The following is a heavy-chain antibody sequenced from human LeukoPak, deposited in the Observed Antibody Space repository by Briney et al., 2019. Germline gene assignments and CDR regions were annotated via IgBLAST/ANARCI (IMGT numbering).Heavy chain of an antibody. D-gene: IGHD5-24*01. CDR3: ARDGRRDGYNFGSYFDY. V-gene: IGHV3-21*01. CDR1: GFTFSNYW. CDR2: ISSSSSYI. Sequence: GGSLRLSCAASGFTFSNYWMGWVRQAPGKGLEWVSSISSSSSYIYYADSVKGRFTISRDNAKNSLYLQMNSLRAEDTAVYYCARDGRRDGYNFGSYFDYWGQGTLVTVSS. J-gene: IGHJ4*02.